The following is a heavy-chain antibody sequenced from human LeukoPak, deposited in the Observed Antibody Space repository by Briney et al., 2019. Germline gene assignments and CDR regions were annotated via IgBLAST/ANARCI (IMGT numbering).Heavy chain of an antibody. CDR2: LSSGRSP. V-gene: IGHV3-23*05. D-gene: IGHD2-15*01. Sequence: GGSLRLSCAASGFSISTYAMAWVRQAPGKGLEWVSSLSSGRSPSYADSLKGRLTMSSDYAKNSHYLRVDNLRAEDTAIYYCARQLGYCSAGTCYFDSWGQGTQVAVSS. CDR1: GFSISTYA. J-gene: IGHJ4*02. CDR3: ARQLGYCSAGTCYFDS.